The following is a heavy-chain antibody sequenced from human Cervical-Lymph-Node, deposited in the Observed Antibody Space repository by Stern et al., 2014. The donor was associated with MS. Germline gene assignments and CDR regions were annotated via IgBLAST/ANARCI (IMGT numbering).Heavy chain of an antibody. CDR2: IQNSGFT. CDR3: ARHEGSSGYYGRFDY. J-gene: IGHJ4*02. D-gene: IGHD3-22*01. CDR1: GGSISSNF. V-gene: IGHV4-59*08. Sequence: VQLVESGPGLVKPSETLSLTCIVSGGSISSNFWSWIRQPPGKALEWIGYIQNSGFTNYNPSLKRRVAISQDRSKNQFSLKLGFVTAADTAVYYCARHEGSSGYYGRFDYWGQGTPVTVSS.